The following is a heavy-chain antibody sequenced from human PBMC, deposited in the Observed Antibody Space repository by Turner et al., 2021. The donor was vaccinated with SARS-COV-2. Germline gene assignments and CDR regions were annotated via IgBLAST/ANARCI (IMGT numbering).Heavy chain of an antibody. V-gene: IGHV5-51*03. CDR3: ARRGDSYYGSEYYFDY. J-gene: IGHJ4*02. CDR1: GYTFTSHW. CDR2: IYPGDSDA. Sequence: EVQLVQSGAEGKRPGESLQSSGKGSGYTFTSHWIAWVRQMPGTGLEWMGIIYPGDSDAKSSPSFQGQFTSSVDKSISTAYLQWSSLTASDTAMYYCARRGDSYYGSEYYFDYWGQGTLVTVSS. D-gene: IGHD3-10*01.